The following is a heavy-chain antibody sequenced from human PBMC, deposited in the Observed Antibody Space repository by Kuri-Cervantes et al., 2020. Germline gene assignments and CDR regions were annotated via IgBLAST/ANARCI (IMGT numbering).Heavy chain of an antibody. J-gene: IGHJ5*01. CDR2: IKQDGSEK. CDR1: GFTFSSYW. D-gene: IGHD7-27*01. CDR3: TKETGDMDS. V-gene: IGHV3-7*03. Sequence: GESLKISCAASGFTFSSYWMSWVRQAPGKGLEWVANIKQDGSEKYYVDSVKGRFTISRDNAKNSLYLQMNNLNTDDTAVYYCTKETGDMDSWGQGTLVTVSS.